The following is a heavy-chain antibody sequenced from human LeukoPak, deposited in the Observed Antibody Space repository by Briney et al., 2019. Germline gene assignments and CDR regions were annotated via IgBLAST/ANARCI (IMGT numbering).Heavy chain of an antibody. CDR1: GGSISSYY. Sequence: SETLSLTCTVSGGSISSYYWSWIRQPPGKGLEWIGYIYYSGSTNYNPSLKSRVTISVDTSKNQFSLKLSSVTAADTAVYYCARLGRPGIAAAKCAFDIWGQGTMVTVSS. CDR2: IYYSGST. V-gene: IGHV4-59*01. D-gene: IGHD6-13*01. J-gene: IGHJ3*02. CDR3: ARLGRPGIAAAKCAFDI.